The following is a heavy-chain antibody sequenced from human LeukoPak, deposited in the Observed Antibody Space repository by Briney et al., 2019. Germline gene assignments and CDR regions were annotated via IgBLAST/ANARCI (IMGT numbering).Heavy chain of an antibody. CDR1: GGTFSSYA. Sequence: SVKVSCKASGGTFSSYATSWVRQAPGQGLEWMGGIIPIFGTANYAQKFQGRVTITADESTSTAYMELSSLRSEDTAVYYCARDGYVTMVRGPHSPYYYYGMDVWGQGTTVTVSS. V-gene: IGHV1-69*13. CDR3: ARDGYVTMVRGPHSPYYYYGMDV. J-gene: IGHJ6*02. D-gene: IGHD3-10*01. CDR2: IIPIFGTA.